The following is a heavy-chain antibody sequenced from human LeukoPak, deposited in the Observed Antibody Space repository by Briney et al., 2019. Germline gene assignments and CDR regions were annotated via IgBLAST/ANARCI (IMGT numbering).Heavy chain of an antibody. J-gene: IGHJ4*02. CDR1: GFXFSSYE. CDR3: ARSSGTYHFDY. Sequence: PGGSLRLSCAASGFXFSSYEMNWVRQAPGKGQEWVSYISSSGTTIYYADSVKGRFTISRDNAKNSLFLQVNSLRAEDTAVYYCARSSGTYHFDYWGQGTLVTVSS. D-gene: IGHD1-26*01. V-gene: IGHV3-48*03. CDR2: ISSSGTTI.